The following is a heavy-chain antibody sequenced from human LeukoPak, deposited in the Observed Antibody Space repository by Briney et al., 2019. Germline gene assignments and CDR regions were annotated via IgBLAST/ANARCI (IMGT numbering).Heavy chain of an antibody. D-gene: IGHD3-16*01. CDR3: ARGGGNRRANWFDP. Sequence: PSETLSLTCTVSGGSIRNYYWSWIRQPPGKGLEWIGYIYHTGSTSYNPSLKSRVTISVDTSKNQFSLRLSSMTAADTAVYFCARGGGNRRANWFDPWGQGTLVTVSS. CDR2: IYHTGST. J-gene: IGHJ5*02. V-gene: IGHV4-59*01. CDR1: GGSIRNYY.